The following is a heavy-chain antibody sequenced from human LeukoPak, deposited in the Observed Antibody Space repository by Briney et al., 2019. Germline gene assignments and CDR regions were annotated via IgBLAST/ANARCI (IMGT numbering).Heavy chain of an antibody. J-gene: IGHJ5*02. Sequence: GGSLRLSCAASGFSFSSYWNWVRQAPGKGLEWVSSITSSSSYIYYADSVKGRFTISRDNAKNSLYLQMNSLRAEDTAVCYCAREMLAAVAAQSWGQGTLVTVSS. CDR1: GFSFSSYW. CDR2: ITSSSSYI. D-gene: IGHD6-19*01. CDR3: AREMLAAVAAQS. V-gene: IGHV3-21*01.